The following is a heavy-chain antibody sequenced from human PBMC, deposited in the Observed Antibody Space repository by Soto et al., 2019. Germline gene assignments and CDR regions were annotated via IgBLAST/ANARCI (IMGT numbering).Heavy chain of an antibody. Sequence: QVPLVQSGAEVKKPGASVKVSCKASGYTFTSYYVHWVRQPPGQGLVWMGVINPSDGKTTYTQKFQVRVIMTRHTSTSTVYMELSSLRSDDTAVCYCARTSMTTILIAAFEIWGQGTMVIVSS. J-gene: IGHJ3*02. D-gene: IGHD4-17*01. V-gene: IGHV1-46*01. CDR3: ARTSMTTILIAAFEI. CDR2: INPSDGKT. CDR1: GYTFTSYY.